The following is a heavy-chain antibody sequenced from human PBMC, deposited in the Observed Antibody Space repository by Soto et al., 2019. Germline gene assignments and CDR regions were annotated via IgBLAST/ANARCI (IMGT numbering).Heavy chain of an antibody. CDR1: GFTFSSYA. CDR3: AKQSGSYEGWFDP. J-gene: IGHJ5*02. CDR2: ISGSGGST. D-gene: IGHD1-26*01. Sequence: GGSLRLSCAASGFTFSSYAMSWVRQAPGKGLEWVSAISGSGGSTYYADSVKGRFTISRDNSKNTLYLQMNSLIAEDTAVYCCAKQSGSYEGWFDPLGQGTLVTVSS. V-gene: IGHV3-23*01.